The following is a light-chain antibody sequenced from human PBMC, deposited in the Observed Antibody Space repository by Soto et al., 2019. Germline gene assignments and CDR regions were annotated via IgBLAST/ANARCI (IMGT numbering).Light chain of an antibody. V-gene: IGKV1-5*03. CDR1: QSISSW. J-gene: IGKJ1*01. CDR3: QQYNSYST. CDR2: KAS. Sequence: DIVKTSLVSALSASVGDRVTITCRASQSISSWLAWYQQKPGKAPKLLIYKASSLESGVPSRFSGSGSGTEFTLTISSLQPDDFGPFSCQQYNSYSTFGQGTKVDIK.